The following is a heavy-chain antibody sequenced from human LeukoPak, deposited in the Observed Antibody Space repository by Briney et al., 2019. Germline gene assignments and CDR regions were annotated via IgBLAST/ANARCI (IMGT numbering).Heavy chain of an antibody. CDR1: GGSFSGYY. D-gene: IGHD3-3*01. J-gene: IGHJ4*02. CDR3: ARVGIDYYFDY. V-gene: IGHV4-34*01. Sequence: SETLSLTCAVYGGSFSGYYWSWIRQPPGKGLEWIGEINHSGSTNYNPSLKSRVTISVDTSKNQFSLKLSSVTAADTAVYYCARVGIDYYFDYWGQGTLVTVSS. CDR2: INHSGST.